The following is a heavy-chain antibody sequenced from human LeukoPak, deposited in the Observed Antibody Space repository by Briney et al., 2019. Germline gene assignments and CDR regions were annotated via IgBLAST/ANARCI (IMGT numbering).Heavy chain of an antibody. Sequence: GESLQISCKGSGYNFTSYWIGWVRQMPGKGLEWMGIIYPGDSDTRYSPSFQGQVTISADKSISTAYLQWSSLKASDTAMYYCARHVTMVRGPDYYYGMDVWGQGTTVTVSS. D-gene: IGHD3-10*01. CDR1: GYNFTSYW. CDR2: IYPGDSDT. V-gene: IGHV5-51*01. CDR3: ARHVTMVRGPDYYYGMDV. J-gene: IGHJ6*02.